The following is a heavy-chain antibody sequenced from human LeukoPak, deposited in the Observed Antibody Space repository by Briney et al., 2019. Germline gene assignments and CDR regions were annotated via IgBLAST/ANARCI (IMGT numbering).Heavy chain of an antibody. CDR1: GGSISNYY. D-gene: IGHD2-2*01. V-gene: IGHV4-59*08. CDR3: ARLLRGQYCSTTSCLTFDY. CDR2: IYFTGST. J-gene: IGHJ4*01. Sequence: PSETLSLTCTVSGGSISNYYWSWIRQSPGKGLEWIGYIYFTGSTNYNPSPKSRCSLSVDTSKNQFSLMVTSVSAEDTAVYYCARLLRGQYCSTTSCLTFDYWGQGALVAVSS.